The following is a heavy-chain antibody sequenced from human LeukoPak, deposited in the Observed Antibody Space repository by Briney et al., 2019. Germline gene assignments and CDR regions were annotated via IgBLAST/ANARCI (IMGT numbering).Heavy chain of an antibody. CDR3: ARVLGTDSSPFYYYYYMDV. Sequence: GSSVKVSCKASGGTFGSYAISWVRQAPGQGLEWMGGIIPIFGTANYAQKFQGRVTITADESTSTAYMELSSLRSEDTAVYYCARVLGTDSSPFYYYYYMDVWGKGTTVTVSS. CDR1: GGTFGSYA. V-gene: IGHV1-69*01. CDR2: IIPIFGTA. J-gene: IGHJ6*03. D-gene: IGHD3-22*01.